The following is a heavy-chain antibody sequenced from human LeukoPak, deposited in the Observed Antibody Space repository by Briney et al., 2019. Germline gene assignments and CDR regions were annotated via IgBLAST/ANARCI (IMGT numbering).Heavy chain of an antibody. CDR3: ARHLYGSGPGGDNYYGMDV. V-gene: IGHV5-51*01. CDR1: GYSFTSYW. D-gene: IGHD3-10*01. J-gene: IGHJ6*02. CDR2: IYPGDSDT. Sequence: GESLKISCKGSGYSFTSYWIGWVRQMPGKGLEWMGIIYPGDSDTKYRPSFQGQVTISVDKSISTAYLQWSNLKASDTAMYYCARHLYGSGPGGDNYYGMDVWGQGTTVTVSS.